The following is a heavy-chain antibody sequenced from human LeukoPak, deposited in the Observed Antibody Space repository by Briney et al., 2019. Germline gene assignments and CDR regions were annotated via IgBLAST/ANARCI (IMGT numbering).Heavy chain of an antibody. V-gene: IGHV3-48*02. CDR1: GFSFSTYS. D-gene: IGHD6-19*01. J-gene: IGHJ4*02. Sequence: GGSLRLSCAASGFSFSTYSMHWVRQAPGKGPEWVSYISSGSGSIYYADSVKGRFTISRDNAKNSLYLQMNSLRDEDTAVYYCASVQGGAVNYWGQGTLITVSS. CDR3: ASVQGGAVNY. CDR2: ISSGSGSI.